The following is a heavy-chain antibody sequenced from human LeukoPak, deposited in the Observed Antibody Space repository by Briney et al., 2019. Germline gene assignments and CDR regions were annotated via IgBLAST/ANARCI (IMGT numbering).Heavy chain of an antibody. V-gene: IGHV2-5*01. CDR1: GFSLSRSGVG. CDR2: IYWKDDQ. D-gene: IGHD3-9*01. CDR3: AHRPIDILTGYYKGAFDI. J-gene: IGHJ3*02. Sequence: SGPTLVNPTQTLTLTCSFSGFSLSRSGVGVGWIRQPPAKALEWLDFIYWKDDQRSSPSLKSRLTITKDPAKDQVVLTMTNMDPVDTATYYCAHRPIDILTGYYKGAFDIWGQGTRVTVSS.